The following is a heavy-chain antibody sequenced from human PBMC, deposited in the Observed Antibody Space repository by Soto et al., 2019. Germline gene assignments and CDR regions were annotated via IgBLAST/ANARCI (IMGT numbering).Heavy chain of an antibody. CDR3: ARDPAADFSSGYYVDF. CDR1: GYTLASYH. J-gene: IGHJ4*02. D-gene: IGHD3-3*01. Sequence: ASVKVSCKASGYTLASYHMHWVRQAPGQGPEWMGWINPNGGGTTYAQQFQGRVTMTRDTSINTAYMEVTTLISDDTAVYYCARDPAADFSSGYYVDFWGQGTLVTVSS. V-gene: IGHV1-2*02. CDR2: INPNGGGT.